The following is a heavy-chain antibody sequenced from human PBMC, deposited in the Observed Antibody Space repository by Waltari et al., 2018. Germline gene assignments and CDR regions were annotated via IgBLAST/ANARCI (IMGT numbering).Heavy chain of an antibody. J-gene: IGHJ4*02. CDR1: GFNFKNYG. D-gene: IGHD2-2*01. CDR2: ISYDSTNT. CDR3: AKDPYSSNWFKRGFIDS. Sequence: QVHLVESGGGVVQPGGSLRLTCAASGFNFKNYGMHWVRQAPGKGLEWVTFISYDSTNTDYIESVKGRFTISRDNSKNSLYLQMNSLKPEDTAVYYCAKDPYSSNWFKRGFIDSWGQGTLVTVSS. V-gene: IGHV3-30*02.